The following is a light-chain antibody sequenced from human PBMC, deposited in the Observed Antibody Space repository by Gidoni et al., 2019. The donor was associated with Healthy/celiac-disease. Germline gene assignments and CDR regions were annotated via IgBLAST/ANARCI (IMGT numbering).Light chain of an antibody. V-gene: IGKV1-39*01. CDR3: QQSYSTPLG. J-gene: IGKJ4*01. CDR2: AAS. CDR1: QSISSY. Sequence: DIQMTQSPSSLSASVGDRVTITCRASQSISSYLNWYQQKPVKAPKLLIYAASSLQSGVPSRFSGSGSGTDFTLTISSLQPEDFATYYCQQSYSTPLGFGGGTKVEIK.